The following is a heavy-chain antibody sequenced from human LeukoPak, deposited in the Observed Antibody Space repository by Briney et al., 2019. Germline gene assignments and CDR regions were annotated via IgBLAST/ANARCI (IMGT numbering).Heavy chain of an antibody. V-gene: IGHV1-2*02. J-gene: IGHJ4*02. Sequence: GASVKVSCKAFGYTITGYYIHWVRQAPGQGLEWMGWINPNNGGTNSAQKFQGRVTMTRDTSIGTAYMELNRLTYDDTAVYYCGRDRHWNQGNFDYWGQGNLVTVSS. CDR3: GRDRHWNQGNFDY. CDR1: GYTITGYY. D-gene: IGHD1-1*01. CDR2: INPNNGGT.